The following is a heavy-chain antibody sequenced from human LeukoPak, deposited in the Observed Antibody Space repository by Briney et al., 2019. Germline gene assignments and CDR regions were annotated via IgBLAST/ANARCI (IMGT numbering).Heavy chain of an antibody. CDR1: GFTFSSYS. CDR3: AREDSGDAFDI. V-gene: IGHV3-21*01. J-gene: IGHJ3*02. Sequence: GGSLRLSCAASGFTFSSYSMNWVRQAPGKGLEWVSSISSSSSYIYYADSVKGRFTISRDNAKNSLYLRMNSLRAEDTAVYYCAREDSGDAFDIWGRGTMVTVSS. D-gene: IGHD2-15*01. CDR2: ISSSSSYI.